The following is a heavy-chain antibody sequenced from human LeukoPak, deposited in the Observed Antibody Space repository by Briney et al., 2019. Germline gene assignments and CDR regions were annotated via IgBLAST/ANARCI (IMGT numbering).Heavy chain of an antibody. CDR1: GFTFISYS. CDR3: ARRSNPPGRIDH. V-gene: IGHV3-66*04. D-gene: IGHD1-14*01. Sequence: PGGSLRLSCAASGFTFISYSMNWVRQAPGKGLEWVSIIYNSGSTYYADSVKGRFTISRDNSKNTMYLQMNSLKGEDTAVYYCARRSNPPGRIDHWGQGTLVTVSS. CDR2: IYNSGST. J-gene: IGHJ4*02.